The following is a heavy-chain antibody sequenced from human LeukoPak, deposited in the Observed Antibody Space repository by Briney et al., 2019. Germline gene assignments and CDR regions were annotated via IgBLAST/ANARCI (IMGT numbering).Heavy chain of an antibody. D-gene: IGHD6-19*01. Sequence: KPSETLSLTCTVSGGSISSYYWSWIRQPPGKGLEWIGYIYYSGSTNYNPSLKSRVTISVDTSKNQFSLKLSSVAAADTAVYYCASSGWYPGAFDYWGQGTLVTVSS. CDR2: IYYSGST. CDR1: GGSISSYY. CDR3: ASSGWYPGAFDY. J-gene: IGHJ4*02. V-gene: IGHV4-59*01.